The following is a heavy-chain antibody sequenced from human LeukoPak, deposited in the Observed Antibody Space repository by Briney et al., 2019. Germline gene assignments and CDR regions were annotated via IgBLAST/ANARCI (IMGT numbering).Heavy chain of an antibody. D-gene: IGHD3-16*01. Sequence: GGSLRLSCGASGFIFSAYIMDWVRQAPGKGLEWIARIRKKERRYTTEYAASVKGRFVVSRDDSKDSMFLQMNSLETEDTAVYYCTREGGEGDYTAFDIRGQGTMVTVSS. J-gene: IGHJ3*02. CDR2: IRKKERRYTT. CDR1: GFIFSAYI. CDR3: TREGGEGDYTAFDI. V-gene: IGHV3-72*01.